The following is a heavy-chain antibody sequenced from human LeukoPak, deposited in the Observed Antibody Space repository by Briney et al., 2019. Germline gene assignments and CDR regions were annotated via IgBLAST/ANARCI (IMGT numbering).Heavy chain of an antibody. J-gene: IGHJ4*02. CDR3: ARAHQWLVDY. D-gene: IGHD6-19*01. CDR2: ISGSGGST. CDR1: GFSFSSYA. Sequence: GGSLRLSCAASGFSFSSYAMSWIRQAPGKGLEWVSAISGSGGSTYYADSVKGRFTISNDNSKNTLYLQMNSLRAEDTAVYYCARAHQWLVDYWGQGTLVTVSS. V-gene: IGHV3-23*01.